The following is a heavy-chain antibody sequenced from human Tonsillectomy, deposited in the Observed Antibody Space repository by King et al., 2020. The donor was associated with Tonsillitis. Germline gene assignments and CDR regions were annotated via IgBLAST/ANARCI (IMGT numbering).Heavy chain of an antibody. CDR1: GYTFTIYY. J-gene: IGHJ6*02. CDR3: DRGPRYCSSTSCYAHYGMDV. D-gene: IGHD2-2*01. CDR2: INPSGGST. V-gene: IGHV1-46*03. Sequence: QLVQSGAEVKKPGASVKVSCKASGYTFTIYYIHWVRQAPGQGLEWMGIINPSGGSTSYAQKFQGRVTMTRDTSTSTVYMELSSLRFEDTAVYYCDRGPRYCSSTSCYAHYGMDVWGQGTTVTVSS.